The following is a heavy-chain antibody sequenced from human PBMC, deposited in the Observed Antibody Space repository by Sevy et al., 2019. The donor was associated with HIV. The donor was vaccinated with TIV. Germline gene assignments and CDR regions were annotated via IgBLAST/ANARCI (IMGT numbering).Heavy chain of an antibody. D-gene: IGHD6-19*01. J-gene: IGHJ6*02. CDR1: GDSVSSNSAA. Sequence: KQSQTFSLTCAISGDSVSSNSAAWNWIRQSPSRGLEWLGRTYYRSKWYNDYAVSVKSRITINPDTSKNQFSLQLNSVTPEDTAVYYCARDFNRSSSGRVDYGMDVWGQGTTVTVSS. CDR2: TYYRSKWYN. V-gene: IGHV6-1*01. CDR3: ARDFNRSSSGRVDYGMDV.